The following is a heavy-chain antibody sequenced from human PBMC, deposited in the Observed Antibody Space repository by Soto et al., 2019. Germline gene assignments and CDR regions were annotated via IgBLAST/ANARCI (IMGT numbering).Heavy chain of an antibody. J-gene: IGHJ4*02. V-gene: IGHV1-18*01. CDR2: ISAYNGNT. CDR3: ARVLGQWLVSYYFDY. CDR1: GYTFTDCG. Sequence: GASVKVSCKASGYTFTDCGFSWVRQAPGQGLEWMGWISAYNGNTNYAQKFQGRVTMTTDTSTSTAYMELRSLRSDDTAVYYCARVLGQWLVSYYFDYWGQGTLVTVSS. D-gene: IGHD6-19*01.